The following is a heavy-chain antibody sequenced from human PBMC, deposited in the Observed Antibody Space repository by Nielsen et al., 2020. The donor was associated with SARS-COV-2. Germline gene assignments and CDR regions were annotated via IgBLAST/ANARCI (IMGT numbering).Heavy chain of an antibody. CDR3: AIEEGY. J-gene: IGHJ4*02. Sequence: GESLKISCAASGFTFSSYWMSWVHQAPGKGLEWVANIKQDGSGKYYVDSVKGRFTISRDNAKNSLYLQMNSLRAEDTAVYYCAIEEGYWGQGTLVTVSS. V-gene: IGHV3-7*03. CDR1: GFTFSSYW. CDR2: IKQDGSGK.